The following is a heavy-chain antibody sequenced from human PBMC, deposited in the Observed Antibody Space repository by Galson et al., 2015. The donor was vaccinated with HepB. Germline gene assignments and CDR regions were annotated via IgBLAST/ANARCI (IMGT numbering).Heavy chain of an antibody. J-gene: IGHJ4*02. D-gene: IGHD2-15*01. Sequence: SLRLSCAVSGFTFNSYAMHWVRQAPGKGLEWVAIISFDETNEKYADSVKGRFTISRDNSKNTLYLQTNSLRVDDTAVYYCAKGCNGGCYYIDYWGQGTLVTVSS. CDR3: AKGCNGGCYYIDY. CDR2: ISFDETNE. CDR1: GFTFNSYA. V-gene: IGHV3-33*05.